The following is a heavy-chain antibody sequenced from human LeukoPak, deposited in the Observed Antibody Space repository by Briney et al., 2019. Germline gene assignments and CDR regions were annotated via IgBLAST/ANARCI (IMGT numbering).Heavy chain of an antibody. D-gene: IGHD3-22*01. Sequence: GASVKVSCKASGYTFTGSYMHWVRQAPGQGLEWMGWINPNSGGTNYAQQFQGRVTMTRDTSISPAYMELSRLRSDDTAVYYCASSSLTYYFDTTTEGWGQGTLVTVSS. V-gene: IGHV1-2*02. CDR2: INPNSGGT. J-gene: IGHJ4*02. CDR3: ASSSLTYYFDTTTEG. CDR1: GYTFTGSY.